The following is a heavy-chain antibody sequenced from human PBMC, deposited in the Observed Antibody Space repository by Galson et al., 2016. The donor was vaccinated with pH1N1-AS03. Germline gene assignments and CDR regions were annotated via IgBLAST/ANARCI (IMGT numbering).Heavy chain of an antibody. Sequence: SLRLSCAASGFGFSSYSMGWVRQAPGKGLEWVSSISSIITNIYYSDSLQGRFTITRDNAKNSLYLQMNSLRADDTAVYYCARRQVDLVRGYWFDPWGQGTLVTVSS. V-gene: IGHV3-21*04. CDR2: ISSIITNI. CDR1: GFGFSSYS. D-gene: IGHD3-10*01. J-gene: IGHJ5*02. CDR3: ARRQVDLVRGYWFDP.